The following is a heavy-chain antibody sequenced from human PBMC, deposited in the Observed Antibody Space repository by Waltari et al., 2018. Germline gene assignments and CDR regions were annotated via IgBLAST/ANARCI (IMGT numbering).Heavy chain of an antibody. V-gene: IGHV3-23*03. CDR3: AKVDYGDYCLDY. CDR1: GFTFSSYA. J-gene: IGHJ4*02. D-gene: IGHD4-17*01. Sequence: EVQLLESGGGLVQPGGSLRLSCAASGFTFSSYAMSWVRQAPGKGLEWVSVIYSGGSSTYYADSVKGRFTISRDNSKNTLYLQMNSLRAEDTAVYYCAKVDYGDYCLDYWGQGTLVTVSS. CDR2: IYSGGSST.